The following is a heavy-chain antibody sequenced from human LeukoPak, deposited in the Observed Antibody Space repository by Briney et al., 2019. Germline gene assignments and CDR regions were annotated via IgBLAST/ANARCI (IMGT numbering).Heavy chain of an antibody. V-gene: IGHV1-18*01. CDR1: GYTFTSYG. D-gene: IGHD6-13*01. J-gene: IGHJ4*02. Sequence: ASVKVSCKASGYTFTSYGISWVRQAPGQGLEWMGWISAYNGNTNYAQKLQGRVTMTTDTSTSTAYMGLRSLRSDDTAVYYCAREGGGGSWYSPIDYWGQGTLVTVSS. CDR2: ISAYNGNT. CDR3: AREGGGGSWYSPIDY.